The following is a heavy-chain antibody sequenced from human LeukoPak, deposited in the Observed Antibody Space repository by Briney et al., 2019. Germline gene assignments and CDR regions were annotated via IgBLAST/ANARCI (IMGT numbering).Heavy chain of an antibody. D-gene: IGHD3-3*01. CDR3: ARDAVLESGRAVDY. J-gene: IGHJ4*02. V-gene: IGHV3-21*01. Sequence: GGSLRLSCAPSGLSFSSYTIHWVRQAPGKGLEWVSSISSTSGYIHYADSVKGRFSISRDNAKNTLYLQMNSLRAEDTAVYYCARDAVLESGRAVDYWGQGTLVTVSS. CDR2: ISSTSGYI. CDR1: GLSFSSYT.